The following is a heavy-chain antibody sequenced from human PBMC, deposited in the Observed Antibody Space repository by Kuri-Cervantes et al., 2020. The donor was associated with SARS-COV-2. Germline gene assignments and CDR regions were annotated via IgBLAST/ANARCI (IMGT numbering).Heavy chain of an antibody. V-gene: IGHV1-18*04. CDR3: ARVPYSPLRRDDYYYDSSVPWYYYYGMDV. CDR2: ISAYNGNT. Sequence: ASVQVSCKASGYTFTSYGISWVRQAPGQGLEWMGWISAYNGNTNYAQKLQGRVTMTTDTSTSTAYMELRSLRSDDTAVYYCARVPYSPLRRDDYYYDSSVPWYYYYGMDVWGQGTTVTVSS. D-gene: IGHD3-22*01. J-gene: IGHJ6*02. CDR1: GYTFTSYG.